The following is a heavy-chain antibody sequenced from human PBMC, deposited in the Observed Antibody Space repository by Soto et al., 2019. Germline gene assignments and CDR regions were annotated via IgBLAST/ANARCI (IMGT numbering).Heavy chain of an antibody. CDR3: AREGSYSAYDFAHGIQLWSFDF. CDR2: IFSSGST. D-gene: IGHD5-12*01. J-gene: IGHJ4*02. Sequence: SETLSVTCTVSGGSVNTFYWSWVRQPAGKGLEWIGRIFSSGSTSFNPSLESRVAMSVATSKNHFSVNLSSLTAADMAVYYCAREGSYSAYDFAHGIQLWSFDFWGQGALVTVS. V-gene: IGHV4-4*07. CDR1: GGSVNTFY.